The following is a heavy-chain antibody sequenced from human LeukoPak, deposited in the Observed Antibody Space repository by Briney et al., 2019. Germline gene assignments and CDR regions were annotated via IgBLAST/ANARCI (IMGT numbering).Heavy chain of an antibody. Sequence: GGSLRLSCAASGFTFSSYAMHWVRQAPGKGLEWVAVISSDGSNKYYADSMKGRFTISRDNSKNTLYLQMNSLRGEDTAVYYCARGERHGGWLQFKVDYWGQGALVTVSS. CDR3: ARGERHGGWLQFKVDY. D-gene: IGHD5-24*01. V-gene: IGHV3-30*04. CDR1: GFTFSSYA. J-gene: IGHJ4*02. CDR2: ISSDGSNK.